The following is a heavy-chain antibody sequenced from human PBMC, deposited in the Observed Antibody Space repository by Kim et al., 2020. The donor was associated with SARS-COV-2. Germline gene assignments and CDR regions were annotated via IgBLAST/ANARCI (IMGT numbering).Heavy chain of an antibody. J-gene: IGHJ3*02. CDR3: AGGTYYYDSSGYTDAFDI. CDR2: IYPGDSDS. V-gene: IGHV5-51*01. D-gene: IGHD3-22*01. Sequence: GESLKISCKGSGYSSSSYWIGWVRQMPGKGLEWMGIIYPGDSDSRYSPSFQGQVTISADKSISTAYLQWSSLKASDTAMYYCAGGTYYYDSSGYTDAFDIWGQGTMVTVSS. CDR1: GYSSSSYW.